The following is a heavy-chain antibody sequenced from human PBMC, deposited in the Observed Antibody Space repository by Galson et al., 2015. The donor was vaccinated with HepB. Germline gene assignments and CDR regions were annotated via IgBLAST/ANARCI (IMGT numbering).Heavy chain of an antibody. CDR3: ARGGGSFGY. J-gene: IGHJ4*02. Sequence: SLRLSCAASGFSFSGSAMNWVRQAPGKGLEWVSSINSGSTSIHYADSLRGRVTISRDNTKNSLYLQMNSLQVEDTAVYYCARGGGSFGYWGQGTLVTVSS. D-gene: IGHD1-26*01. CDR1: GFSFSGSA. CDR2: INSGSTSI. V-gene: IGHV3-21*06.